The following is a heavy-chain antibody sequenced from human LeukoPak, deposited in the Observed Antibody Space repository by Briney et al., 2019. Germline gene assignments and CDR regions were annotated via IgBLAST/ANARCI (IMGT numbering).Heavy chain of an antibody. CDR1: GGSISGSNW. D-gene: IGHD4-23*01. CDR3: ATLTGGDDAFDI. J-gene: IGHJ3*02. Sequence: SETLSLTCTVSGGSISGSNWWSWVRQPPGKGLEWIGEIYHSGSTNYNPSLKSRVTISVLTSKNRFSLKLSSVTAADTAVYYCATLTGGDDAFDIWGQGTMVTVSS. CDR2: IYHSGST. V-gene: IGHV4-4*02.